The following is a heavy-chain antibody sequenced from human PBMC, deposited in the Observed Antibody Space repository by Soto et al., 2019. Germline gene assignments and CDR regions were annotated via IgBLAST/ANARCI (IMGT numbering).Heavy chain of an antibody. Sequence: GGSLRLSCEVSGFTFSNAWMNWVRQAPGKGLEWVGLLKSNVDGGTADYAAPVRGRFTLSRSDWENTLYLQMNNLRVEDTAVYYCTTVGAPDYCRQGTLVTVSS. CDR3: TTVGAPDY. D-gene: IGHD3-10*01. CDR1: GFTFSNAW. CDR2: LKSNVDGGTA. V-gene: IGHV3-15*01. J-gene: IGHJ4*02.